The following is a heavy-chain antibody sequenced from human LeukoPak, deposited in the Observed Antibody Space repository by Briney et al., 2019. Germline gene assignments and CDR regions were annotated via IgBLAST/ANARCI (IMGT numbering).Heavy chain of an antibody. Sequence: GGSLRLSCAASGFTFDDYAMHWVRQAPGEGLEWVSLISWDGGSTYYADSVKGRFTISRDNSKNSLYLQMNSLRAEDTALYYCAKSGIAAPFDYWGQGTLVTVSS. J-gene: IGHJ4*02. V-gene: IGHV3-43D*03. CDR3: AKSGIAAPFDY. CDR2: ISWDGGST. D-gene: IGHD6-6*01. CDR1: GFTFDDYA.